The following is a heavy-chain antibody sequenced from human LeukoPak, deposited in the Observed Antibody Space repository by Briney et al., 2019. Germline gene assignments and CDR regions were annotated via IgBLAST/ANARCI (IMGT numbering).Heavy chain of an antibody. CDR1: GYTFTSYY. J-gene: IGHJ5*02. Sequence: ASVKVSCKASGYTFTSYYMHWVRQAPGQGLEWMGIINPSGGSTSYAQKFQGRVTMTRDMSTSTVYMELSSLRSEDTAVYYCAREGGGNIVVVPAAKETQSNPNNWFDPWGQGTLVTVSS. V-gene: IGHV1-46*01. CDR2: INPSGGST. CDR3: AREGGGNIVVVPAAKETQSNPNNWFDP. D-gene: IGHD2-2*01.